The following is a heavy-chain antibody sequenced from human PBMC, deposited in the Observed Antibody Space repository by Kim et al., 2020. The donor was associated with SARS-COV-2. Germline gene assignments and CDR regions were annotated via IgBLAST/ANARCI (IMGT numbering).Heavy chain of an antibody. J-gene: IGHJ5*02. V-gene: IGHV4-59*01. Sequence: SETLSLTCAVSGDSISHYYVSWIRQSPGKGLEWIGYIFYTGGTHYNPSFKSRVALSVDTSRRHFYLTLNSVTPADSATYYCATDGSGSGPDWFHPWGQGALVTVSS. CDR1: GDSISHYY. CDR3: ATDGSGSGPDWFHP. CDR2: IFYTGGT. D-gene: IGHD3-10*01.